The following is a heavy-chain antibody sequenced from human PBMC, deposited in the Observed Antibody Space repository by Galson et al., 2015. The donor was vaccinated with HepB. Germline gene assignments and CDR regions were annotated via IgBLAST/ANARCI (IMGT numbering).Heavy chain of an antibody. Sequence: SLRLSCAASGFTFSNAWMNWVRQAPGKGLEWVGRIKSKTDGGTTDYAAPVKGRFTISRDDSKNTLYLQMNSLKTEDTAVYYCTTSMYSSGWFDYYYYGMDVWGQGTTVTVSS. V-gene: IGHV3-15*07. CDR1: GFTFSNAW. CDR3: TTSMYSSGWFDYYYYGMDV. CDR2: IKSKTDGGTT. J-gene: IGHJ6*02. D-gene: IGHD6-19*01.